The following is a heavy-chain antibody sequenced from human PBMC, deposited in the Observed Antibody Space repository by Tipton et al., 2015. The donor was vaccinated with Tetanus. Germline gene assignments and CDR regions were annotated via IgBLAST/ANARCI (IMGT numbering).Heavy chain of an antibody. CDR2: IYYSGST. CDR1: GDSMNPYY. J-gene: IGHJ4*02. V-gene: IGHV4-59*05. D-gene: IGHD2-2*01. Sequence: PGLVKPSESLSLTCTVSGDSMNPYYWSWIRQPPGKGLEWIGRIYYSGSTYYNPSLKSRVTISVDTSKNQFSLKLSSVTAADTAVYYCARTSIPAADYCFDYWGQGTLVTVSS. CDR3: ARTSIPAADYCFDY.